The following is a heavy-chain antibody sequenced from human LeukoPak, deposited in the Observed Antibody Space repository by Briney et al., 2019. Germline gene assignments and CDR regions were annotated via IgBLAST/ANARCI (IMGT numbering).Heavy chain of an antibody. CDR2: ISGSGGAT. J-gene: IGHJ4*02. CDR3: ARGGVDHYGSGTYYLMYYFDH. CDR1: GFTFNTNG. Sequence: GGSLRLSCAASGFTFNTNGMSWVRQAPGKGLEWVSGISGSGGATYYADSVKGRFTVSRDDPHNTLYLQMNSVRAEDTAVYFCARGGVDHYGSGTYYLMYYFDHWGQGALVTVSS. V-gene: IGHV3-23*01. D-gene: IGHD3-10*01.